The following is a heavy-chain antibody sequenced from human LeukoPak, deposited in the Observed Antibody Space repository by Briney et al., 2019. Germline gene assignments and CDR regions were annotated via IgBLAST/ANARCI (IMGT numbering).Heavy chain of an antibody. V-gene: IGHV4-30-4*08. CDR2: IYYSGRT. Sequence: PSQTLSLTCTVSGGSISSGDYYWSWIRQPPGKGLEWIGYIYYSGRTSYNPSHKSRVTISVDTSKNQFSLKLSSVTAADTAVYYCARDLVYYGSGSYYPEYYFDYWGQGTLVTVSS. CDR1: GGSISSGDYY. J-gene: IGHJ4*02. D-gene: IGHD3-10*01. CDR3: ARDLVYYGSGSYYPEYYFDY.